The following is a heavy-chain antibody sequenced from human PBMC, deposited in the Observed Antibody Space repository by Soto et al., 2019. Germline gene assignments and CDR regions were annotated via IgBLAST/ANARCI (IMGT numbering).Heavy chain of an antibody. CDR1: GFTFSSYG. CDR2: ISYDGSNK. CDR3: ARSAGKGGLAAPIDY. J-gene: IGHJ4*02. V-gene: IGHV3-33*05. Sequence: GGSLRLSCASSGFTFSSYGMHWVRRAPGKGLEWVTVISYDGSNKYYGDSVEGRFTISRDNTKNTLFLQMDSLGAEGTAVYYCARSAGKGGLAAPIDYWGQGTLVTVSS. D-gene: IGHD6-13*01.